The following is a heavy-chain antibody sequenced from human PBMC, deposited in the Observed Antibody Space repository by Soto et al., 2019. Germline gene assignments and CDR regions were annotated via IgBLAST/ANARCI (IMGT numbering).Heavy chain of an antibody. CDR3: ARGGSDLPALPLDY. D-gene: IGHD2-2*01. Sequence: SETLSLTCAVSGGSISSGGYSWSWIRQPPGKGLEWIGYIYHSGSTYYNPSLKSRVTISVDRSKNQFSLKLSSVTAADTAVYYCARGGSDLPALPLDYWGQGTLVTVSS. J-gene: IGHJ4*02. V-gene: IGHV4-30-2*01. CDR1: GGSISSGGYS. CDR2: IYHSGST.